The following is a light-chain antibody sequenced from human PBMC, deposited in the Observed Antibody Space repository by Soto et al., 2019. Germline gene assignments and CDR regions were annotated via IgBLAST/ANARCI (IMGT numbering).Light chain of an antibody. V-gene: IGKV1-5*03. CDR1: QSFSRC. CDR3: QQYNSHSSGT. Sequence: DSQMTQSPSTLSASVGDRVTITCRASQSFSRCLAWYQQKPGKAPKLLLYEASSLESGVPSRFSGSGSGTEFTLTISSLQPDDLATYYCQQYNSHSSGTFGEGTKLEI. CDR2: EAS. J-gene: IGKJ2*02.